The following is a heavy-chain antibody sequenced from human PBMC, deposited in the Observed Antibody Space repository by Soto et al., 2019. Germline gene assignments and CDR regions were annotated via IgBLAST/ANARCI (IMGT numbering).Heavy chain of an antibody. CDR2: TYYRSKWYN. V-gene: IGHV6-1*01. D-gene: IGHD6-19*01. CDR3: ARDQRVGAGQWLKSLSDYYHGMDV. Sequence: PSQTLSLTCALSGDSVSSNSASWNWIRQSPSRGLEWLGRTYYRSKWYNDYTVSVKSRITINPDTSNNQCSLQLNSVTPENTAVCYWARDQRVGAGQWLKSLSDYYHGMDVWGQGTTVTVSS. J-gene: IGHJ6*02. CDR1: GDSVSSNSAS.